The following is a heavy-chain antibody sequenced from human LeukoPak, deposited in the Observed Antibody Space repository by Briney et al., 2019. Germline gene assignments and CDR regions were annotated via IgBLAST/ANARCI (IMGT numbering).Heavy chain of an antibody. D-gene: IGHD3-16*02. CDR3: AKDEDLWSFRY. J-gene: IGHJ4*02. Sequence: GGSLRLSCAASGFTFSSYAMSWVRQAPGKGLEWVSAISRSGGSTYYADSVKGRFTVSRDNSKNTLYLQMNSLRAEDTAVYYCAKDEDLWSFRYWGQGTLVTVSS. V-gene: IGHV3-23*01. CDR2: ISRSGGST. CDR1: GFTFSSYA.